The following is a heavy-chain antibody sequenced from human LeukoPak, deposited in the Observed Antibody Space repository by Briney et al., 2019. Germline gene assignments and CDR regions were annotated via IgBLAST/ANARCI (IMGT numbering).Heavy chain of an antibody. Sequence: GRSLRLSCAASGFKYNMHWVRQAPGTGLEWVAFISFDGSTAYYADSVQGRFTFSRDTSNNTLHLQMNSLRTEDTAVYYCASQTSIAAYFDSWGQGTLVTVSS. CDR3: ASQTSIAAYFDS. J-gene: IGHJ4*02. CDR2: ISFDGSTA. V-gene: IGHV3-30*04. CDR1: GFKYN. D-gene: IGHD2-21*01.